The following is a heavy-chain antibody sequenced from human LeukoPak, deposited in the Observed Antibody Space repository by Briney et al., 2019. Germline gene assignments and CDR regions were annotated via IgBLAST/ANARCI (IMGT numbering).Heavy chain of an antibody. V-gene: IGHV1-18*01. CDR3: ARDLLNDAFDI. J-gene: IGHJ3*02. CDR1: GYTFTSYG. Sequence: ASVKVSCKASGYTFTSYGISWVRQAPGQGLEWMGWISAYNGNTNYAQKLQGRVTMTTDASTSTAYMEVRSLRSDDTAVYYWARDLLNDAFDIWGLGTMVTVSS. CDR2: ISAYNGNT.